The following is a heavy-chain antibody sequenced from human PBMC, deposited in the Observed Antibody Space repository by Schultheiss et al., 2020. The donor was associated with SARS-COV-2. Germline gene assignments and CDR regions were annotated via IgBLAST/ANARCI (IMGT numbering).Heavy chain of an antibody. J-gene: IGHJ4*02. Sequence: SQTLSLTCTVSGGSVSSGDFYWGWIRQPPGKGLEWIGYIYYRRSTKYNPTLKSRVTMSVDTSKNQFSLKLSSVTAADTAVYYCAGGSSNYDYVWGSYRYSPFDYWGQGTLVTVSS. CDR1: GGSVSSGDFY. CDR2: IYYRRST. CDR3: AGGSSNYDYVWGSYRYSPFDY. D-gene: IGHD3-16*02. V-gene: IGHV4-61*08.